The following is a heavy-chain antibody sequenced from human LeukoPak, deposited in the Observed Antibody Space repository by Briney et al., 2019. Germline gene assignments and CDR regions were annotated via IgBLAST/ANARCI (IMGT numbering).Heavy chain of an antibody. Sequence: SETLSLTCIVSGYSISSGYYWGWIRQSPGKGLEWIGNVYHTGSTYYNPSLKSRVTISVDTSKNQFSLKLSSVTAADTAVYYCARDRRGAYYGSGSYSVYWGQGTLVTVSS. D-gene: IGHD3-10*01. CDR1: GYSISSGYY. CDR2: VYHTGST. V-gene: IGHV4-38-2*02. CDR3: ARDRRGAYYGSGSYSVY. J-gene: IGHJ4*02.